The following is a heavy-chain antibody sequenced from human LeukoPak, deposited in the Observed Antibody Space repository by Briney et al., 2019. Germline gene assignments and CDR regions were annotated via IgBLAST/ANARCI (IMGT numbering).Heavy chain of an antibody. Sequence: GGSPRLSCAASGFTFSSYAMSWVRQAPGKGLEWVSAISGSGGSTYYADSVKGRFTISRDNSKNTLYLQMNSLRAEDTAVYYCAISGYSSSWYGYWGQGTLVTVSS. CDR2: ISGSGGST. V-gene: IGHV3-23*01. D-gene: IGHD6-13*01. J-gene: IGHJ4*02. CDR1: GFTFSSYA. CDR3: AISGYSSSWYGY.